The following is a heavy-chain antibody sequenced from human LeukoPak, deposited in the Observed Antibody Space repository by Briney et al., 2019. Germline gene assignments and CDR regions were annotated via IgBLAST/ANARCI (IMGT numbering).Heavy chain of an antibody. CDR2: ISYAGSNR. Sequence: PGGSLRLSCAASGFSFTTYAMHWVRQAPGKGLEWVAVISYAGSNRYYADSVKGRSTISRDNSKNTLYLQMNSLRAEDTAVYYCARDATGNNFDYWGQGTLVTVSS. CDR3: ARDATGNNFDY. CDR1: GFSFTTYA. D-gene: IGHD2-15*01. V-gene: IGHV3-30*04. J-gene: IGHJ4*02.